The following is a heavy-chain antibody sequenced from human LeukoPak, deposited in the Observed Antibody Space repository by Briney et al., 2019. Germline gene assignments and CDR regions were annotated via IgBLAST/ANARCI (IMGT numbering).Heavy chain of an antibody. V-gene: IGHV4-4*09. D-gene: IGHD4-17*01. CDR2: IYTSGST. CDR1: GGSISSYY. CDR3: ARENYDYGDPIYFDY. Sequence: SETLSLTCTVSGGSISSYYWSWIRQPPGKGLEWIGYIYTSGSTNYNPSLKRRVTMSVDRSKNQFSLKLTSVTAADTAVYFCARENYDYGDPIYFDYWGQGTLVTVSS. J-gene: IGHJ4*02.